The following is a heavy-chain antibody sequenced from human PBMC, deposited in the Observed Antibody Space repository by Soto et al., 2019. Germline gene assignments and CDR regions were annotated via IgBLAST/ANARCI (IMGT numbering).Heavy chain of an antibody. CDR2: ISSSGSTI. CDR1: GFTFSDYY. J-gene: IGHJ6*02. CDR3: ARDLVWLQVGMDV. Sequence: GVSLRLSCAASGFTFSDYYMSWIRQAPGKGLEWVSYISSSGSTIYYADSVKGRFTISRDNAKNSLYLQMNSLRAEDTAVYYCARDLVWLQVGMDVWGQGTTVTVSS. V-gene: IGHV3-11*01. D-gene: IGHD5-12*01.